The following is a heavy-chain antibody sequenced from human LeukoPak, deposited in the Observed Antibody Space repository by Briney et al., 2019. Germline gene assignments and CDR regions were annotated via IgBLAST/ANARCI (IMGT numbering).Heavy chain of an antibody. CDR3: AKDAAWEDEFDAFDI. J-gene: IGHJ3*02. Sequence: GGSLRLSCAASGFTFSSYAMSWVRQAPGKGLEWVSAISGSGGSTYYADSVMGGCTISRDNSKNTLYLQMNSLRAEDTAVYYCAKDAAWEDEFDAFDIWGQGTMVTVSS. CDR2: ISGSGGST. D-gene: IGHD1-26*01. V-gene: IGHV3-23*01. CDR1: GFTFSSYA.